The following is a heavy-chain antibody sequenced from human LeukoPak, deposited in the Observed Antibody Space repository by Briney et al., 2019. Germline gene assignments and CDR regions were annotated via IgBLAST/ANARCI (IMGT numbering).Heavy chain of an antibody. CDR2: INSGSTYT. CDR3: ARLLLVPGAHLGYYFDY. D-gene: IGHD2-2*01. J-gene: IGHJ4*02. CDR1: GFTFRDNH. Sequence: GGSLRLSCAVSGFTFRDNHMSWIRQAPGKGLEWVSFINSGSTYTKYADSVKGRFIISRDNDKHSLFLQMNSLSAGDTAVYYCARLLLVPGAHLGYYFDYWGQGTRVTVSS. V-gene: IGHV3-11*06.